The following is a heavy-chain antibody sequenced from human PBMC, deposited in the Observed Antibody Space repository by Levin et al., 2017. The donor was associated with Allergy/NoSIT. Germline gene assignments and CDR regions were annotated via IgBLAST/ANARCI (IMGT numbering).Heavy chain of an antibody. CDR3: ARGLGHDY. J-gene: IGHJ4*02. CDR1: GGSISSSNW. V-gene: IGHV4-4*02. CDR2: IYHSGST. Sequence: SQTLSLTCAVSGGSISSSNWWSWVRQPPGKGLEWIGEIYHSGSTNYNPSLKSRVSMSVDKSKNQFSLKLSSVTAADTAVYYCARGLGHDYWGQGTLVTVSS. D-gene: IGHD5-12*01.